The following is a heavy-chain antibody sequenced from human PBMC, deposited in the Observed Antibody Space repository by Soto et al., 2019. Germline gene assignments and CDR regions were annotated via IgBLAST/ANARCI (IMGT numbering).Heavy chain of an antibody. J-gene: IGHJ6*02. Sequence: GGSLRLSCAASGFTFSSYGMHWVRQAPGKGLEWVAVISYDGSNKYYADSVKGRFTISRDNSKNTLYLQMNSLRAEDTAVYYCAKMDITGTYGMDVWGQGTTVTVSS. CDR3: AKMDITGTYGMDV. V-gene: IGHV3-30*18. D-gene: IGHD1-20*01. CDR2: ISYDGSNK. CDR1: GFTFSSYG.